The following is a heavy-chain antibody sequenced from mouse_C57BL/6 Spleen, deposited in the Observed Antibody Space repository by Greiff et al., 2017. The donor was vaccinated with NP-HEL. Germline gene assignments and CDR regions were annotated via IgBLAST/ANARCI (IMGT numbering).Heavy chain of an antibody. J-gene: IGHJ4*01. CDR2: IWRGGST. Sequence: VQLQESGPGLVQPSQSLSITCTVSGFSLTSYGVHWVRQSPGKGLEWLGVIWRGGSTAYNAAFMSRLSITKNNSKSQVFFKMNSLQADDTAIYYCAKNLIYYAMDYWGKGTSVTVSS. V-gene: IGHV2-5*01. CDR3: AKNLIYYAMDY. CDR1: GFSLTSYG.